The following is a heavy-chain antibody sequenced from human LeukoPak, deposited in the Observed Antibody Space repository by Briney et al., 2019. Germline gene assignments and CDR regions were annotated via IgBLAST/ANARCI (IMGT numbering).Heavy chain of an antibody. Sequence: GASVRVSCKVSGYTLIDLSIHWVRQAPGKGLEWMGGFDPDRRETVYAQNFQGRLTLTQDTSTDTAYMELTSLRSEDTAVIFCVTRLLYYNTDDNWGQGDHFTVSS. CDR3: VTRLLYYNTDDN. CDR1: GYTLIDLS. J-gene: IGHJ4*02. V-gene: IGHV1-24*01. CDR2: FDPDRRET. D-gene: IGHD3-10*01.